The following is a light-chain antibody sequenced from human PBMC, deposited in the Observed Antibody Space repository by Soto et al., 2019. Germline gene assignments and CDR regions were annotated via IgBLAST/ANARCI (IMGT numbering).Light chain of an antibody. CDR1: QSVSNN. Sequence: ILMTQSPATLSVSPGERATLSCRASQSVSNNLAWYQQKPGQAPRLLIYDASTRATGIPARFSGSGSGTEFTLTISGLQSEDFAAYYCQQYNNWPPWTFGQGTNVEIK. CDR3: QQYNNWPPWT. V-gene: IGKV3-15*01. CDR2: DAS. J-gene: IGKJ1*01.